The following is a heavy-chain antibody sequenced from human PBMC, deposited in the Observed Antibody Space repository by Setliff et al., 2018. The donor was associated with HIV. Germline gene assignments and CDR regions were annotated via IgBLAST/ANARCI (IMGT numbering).Heavy chain of an antibody. CDR1: GFTFSTFA. D-gene: IGHD3-16*02. J-gene: IGHJ3*02. CDR3: AKQGLISSTYALDI. CDR2: ITYDGSRT. Sequence: LRLSCVASGFTFSTFAMHWVRQAPGKGPEWVSVITYDGSRTYYADSVKGRFTISRDNSKNTLYLQLNSLRREDTALYYCAKQGLISSTYALDIWGQGTAVTVS. V-gene: IGHV3-30*01.